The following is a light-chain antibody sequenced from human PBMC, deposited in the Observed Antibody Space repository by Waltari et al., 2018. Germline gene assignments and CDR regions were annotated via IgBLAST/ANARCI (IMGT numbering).Light chain of an antibody. CDR1: SSNIRNHY. CDR3: AAWDDTLSHWV. CDR2: SNT. Sequence: QSVLPQPPSASGTPGPRGTISCSGRSSNIRNHYVYWYQHPPGTAPQRLIFSNTQRPTGVRDRFSGSKSGTSASLAISGLRSEDEGDYYCAAWDDTLSHWVFGGGTKLTVL. V-gene: IGLV1-47*01. J-gene: IGLJ3*02.